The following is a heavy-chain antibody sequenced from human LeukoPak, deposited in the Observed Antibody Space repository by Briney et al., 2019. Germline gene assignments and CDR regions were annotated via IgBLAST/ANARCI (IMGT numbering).Heavy chain of an antibody. CDR1: GFTFSSYG. CDR2: IRYDGSNK. CDR3: AREWMDDFWSGYSDY. Sequence: PGGSLRLSCAASGFTFSSYGMHWVRQAPGKGLEWVAFIRYDGSNKYYADSVKGRFTISRDNSKNTLYLQMNSLRAEDTAVYYCAREWMDDFWSGYSDYWGQGTLVTVSS. V-gene: IGHV3-30*02. D-gene: IGHD3-3*01. J-gene: IGHJ4*02.